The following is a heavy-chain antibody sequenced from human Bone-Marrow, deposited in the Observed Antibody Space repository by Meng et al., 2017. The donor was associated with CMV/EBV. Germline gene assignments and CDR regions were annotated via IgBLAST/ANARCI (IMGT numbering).Heavy chain of an antibody. D-gene: IGHD2-15*01. Sequence: ETLSLTCAVSGGSISSSNWWSWVRQPPGKGLEWVSAISGSGGSTYYADSVKGRFTISRDNSKNTLYLQMNSLRAEDTAVYYCAKVYCSGGSCYSDDAFDIWGQGTMVTVSS. CDR2: ISGSGGST. CDR1: GGSISSSN. J-gene: IGHJ3*02. V-gene: IGHV3-23*01. CDR3: AKVYCSGGSCYSDDAFDI.